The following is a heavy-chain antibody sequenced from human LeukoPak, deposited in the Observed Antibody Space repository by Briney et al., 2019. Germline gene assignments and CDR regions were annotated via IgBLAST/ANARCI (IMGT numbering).Heavy chain of an antibody. D-gene: IGHD2-15*01. Sequence: QAGGSLRLSCAVFGFTFSSYAMSWVRQAPGKGLEWVSGISGSGGSTYYADSVKGRFSISRDNSRNTLYLQMNSLRAEDTAVYYCAKAERYCSGGSCYPSFDSWGQGTLVTVSS. CDR1: GFTFSSYA. V-gene: IGHV3-23*01. CDR2: ISGSGGST. J-gene: IGHJ4*02. CDR3: AKAERYCSGGSCYPSFDS.